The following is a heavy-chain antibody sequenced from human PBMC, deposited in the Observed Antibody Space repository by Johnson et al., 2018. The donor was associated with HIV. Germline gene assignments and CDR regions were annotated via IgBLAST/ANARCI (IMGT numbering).Heavy chain of an antibody. V-gene: IGHV3-30*03. J-gene: IGHJ3*01. CDR2: ISYDGSNK. CDR1: GFTFSSYG. Sequence: QVQLVESGGGVVQPGRSLRLSCAASGFTFSSYGMHWVRQAPGKGLEWVAVISYDGSNKYYAGSVKGRFTVSRDNSQNTLYLEMNGLRPDDTAVYYCASGGGYELRESDAFEVWGQGTMVTVSS. CDR3: ASGGGYELRESDAFEV. D-gene: IGHD1-7*01.